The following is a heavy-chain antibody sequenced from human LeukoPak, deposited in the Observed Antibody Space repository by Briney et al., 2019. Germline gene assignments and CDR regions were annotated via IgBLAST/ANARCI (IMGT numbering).Heavy chain of an antibody. CDR2: IYTSGST. V-gene: IGHV4-4*09. CDR1: GGSISSYY. D-gene: IGHD2-2*02. CDR3: ARLYCSSTSCYKEAVNWFDP. Sequence: KSSETLSLTCTVSGGSISSYYWSWIRQPPGKGLEWIGYIYTSGSTNYNPSLKSRVTISVDTSKNQFSLKLSSVTAADTAVYYCARLYCSSTSCYKEAVNWFDPWGQGTLVTVSS. J-gene: IGHJ5*02.